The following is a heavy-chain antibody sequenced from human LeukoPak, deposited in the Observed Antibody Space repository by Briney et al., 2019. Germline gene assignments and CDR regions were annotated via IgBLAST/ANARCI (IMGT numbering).Heavy chain of an antibody. V-gene: IGHV4-59*08. CDR1: GDSISSYC. J-gene: IGHJ4*02. CDR3: ARRSDFIDY. Sequence: SETLSLTCTVSGDSISSYCWNWIRQPPGKGLEWIGYICDSGSTNYNPSLKSRVTISVDPSKNQFSLKLYSVTAADTAVYYCARRSDFIDYWGQGTLVTVSS. D-gene: IGHD2-21*02. CDR2: ICDSGST.